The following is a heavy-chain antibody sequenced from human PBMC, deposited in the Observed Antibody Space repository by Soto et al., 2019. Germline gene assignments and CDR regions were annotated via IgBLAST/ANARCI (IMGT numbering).Heavy chain of an antibody. J-gene: IGHJ4*02. V-gene: IGHV1-18*01. CDR3: ARDLRNLGIAVAGTSGY. CDR1: GNTFTSYG. Sequence: QVQLVQSGAEVKKPGASVKVSCKASGNTFTSYGISWVRQAPGQGLEWMGWISAYNGNTNYAQKLQGRVTMTTDSSTSTAYMELRSLRSDDTAVYYCARDLRNLGIAVAGTSGYWGQGTLVTVSS. D-gene: IGHD6-19*01. CDR2: ISAYNGNT.